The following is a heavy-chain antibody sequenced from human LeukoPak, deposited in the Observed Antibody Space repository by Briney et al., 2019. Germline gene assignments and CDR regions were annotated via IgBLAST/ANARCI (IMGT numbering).Heavy chain of an antibody. J-gene: IGHJ4*02. CDR3: ARKRGYYFDY. CDR1: GGSISSSSYY. CDR2: IYYSGTT. Sequence: PSETLSLTCTVSGGSISSSSYYWGWIRQPPGKGLEWIGSIYYSGTTYYNPSLKSRVTISLDTSKNQFSLKLSSVTAADTAVFYCARKRGYYFDYWGQGTLVTVPS. V-gene: IGHV4-39*01. D-gene: IGHD3-16*01.